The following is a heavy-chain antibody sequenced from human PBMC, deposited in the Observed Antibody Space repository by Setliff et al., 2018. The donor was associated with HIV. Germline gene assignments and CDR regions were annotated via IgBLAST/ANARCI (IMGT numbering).Heavy chain of an antibody. J-gene: IGHJ3*01. Sequence: SETLSLTCTVSGVSITSHYWNWIRQSPGKGLEWIGFGHHSGHTRQNPSLASRVTISVDMSKNQLSLKLNALSAADTAVYYCARWESAQKAFNPWGHGTMVTVSS. CDR1: GVSITSHY. V-gene: IGHV4-4*09. CDR3: ARWESAQKAFNP. CDR2: GHHSGHT. D-gene: IGHD1-26*01.